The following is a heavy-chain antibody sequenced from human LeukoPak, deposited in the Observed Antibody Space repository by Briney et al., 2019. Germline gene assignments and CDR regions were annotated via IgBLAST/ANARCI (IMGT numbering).Heavy chain of an antibody. CDR1: GYSFSNFW. V-gene: IGHV5-51*01. CDR2: IYPGDSDT. Sequence: GESLKISCKGSGYSFSNFWIGWVRQMPGKGLEWMGIIYPGDSDTRYSPSFQGQVTISADKSISTAYLQWSSLKASDTAMYYCARLTRSIAVAGGLDYWGQGTLVTVSS. J-gene: IGHJ4*02. D-gene: IGHD6-19*01. CDR3: ARLTRSIAVAGGLDY.